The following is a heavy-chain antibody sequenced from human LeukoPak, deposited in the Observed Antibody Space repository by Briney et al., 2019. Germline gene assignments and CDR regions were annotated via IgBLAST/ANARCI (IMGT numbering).Heavy chain of an antibody. J-gene: IGHJ4*02. CDR3: ARDRGDYVWGSYRPYYFDY. CDR2: INAGNGNT. CDR1: GYTFTSYA. D-gene: IGHD3-16*02. Sequence: ASVKVSCKASGYTFTSYAMHWVRQAPGQRLEWMGWINAGNGNTKYSQEFQGRVTITRDTSAITAYMELSSPRSEDMAVYFCARDRGDYVWGSYRPYYFDYWGQGTLVTVSS. V-gene: IGHV1-3*03.